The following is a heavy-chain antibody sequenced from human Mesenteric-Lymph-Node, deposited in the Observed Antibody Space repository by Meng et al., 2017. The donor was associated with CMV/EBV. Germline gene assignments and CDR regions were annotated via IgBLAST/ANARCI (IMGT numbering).Heavy chain of an antibody. CDR2: IYDTGGT. V-gene: IGHV4-31*02. CDR3: ARRAVQMTTDHFDY. J-gene: IGHJ4*02. CDR1: GGSFTTYY. Sequence: VYGGSFTTYYWTWIRQHPGKGLELIGYIYDTGGTYYNPSLKGRVSMSVATSNDQFFLKLTSLTAADTAVYFCARRAVQMTTDHFDYWGQGTLVTVSS. D-gene: IGHD4-11*01.